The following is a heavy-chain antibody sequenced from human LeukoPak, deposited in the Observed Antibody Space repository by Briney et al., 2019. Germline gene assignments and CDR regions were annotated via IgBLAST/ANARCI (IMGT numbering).Heavy chain of an antibody. J-gene: IGHJ4*02. Sequence: ASVKVSCKASGYTFTSYYMHWVRQAPGQGLEWMGIINPSGGSTSYAQKFQGRVTMTRDTSTSTVYMELSSLRSEDTAVYYCARRYQSYYSGYVDFDYWGQGTLVTVSS. CDR3: ARRYQSYYSGYVDFDY. V-gene: IGHV1-46*01. CDR1: GYTFTSYY. D-gene: IGHD5-12*01. CDR2: INPSGGST.